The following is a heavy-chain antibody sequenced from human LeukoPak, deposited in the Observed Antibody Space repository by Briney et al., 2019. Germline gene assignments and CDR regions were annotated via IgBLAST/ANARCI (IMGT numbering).Heavy chain of an antibody. CDR2: ISGSGGST. V-gene: IGHV3-23*01. D-gene: IGHD6-6*01. CDR1: GFTFSSYA. CDR3: ARDVVVYSTSSGSFDY. Sequence: GGSLRLSCAASGFTFSSYAMSWVRQAPGKGLEWVSAISGSGGSTYYADSVKGRFTISRDNSMNTVYLQMNSLRPEDTAVCYCARDVVVYSTSSGSFDYWGQGTLVTVS. J-gene: IGHJ4*02.